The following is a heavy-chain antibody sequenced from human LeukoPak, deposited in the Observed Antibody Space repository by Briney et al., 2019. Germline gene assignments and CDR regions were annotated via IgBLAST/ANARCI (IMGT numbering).Heavy chain of an antibody. Sequence: GGSLRLSCAASGFTVSSNYMSWVRQAPGKGLEWVSIIYSGGSAYYADSVKGRFTISRDNSKDTLYLQMNSLRAEDTALYYCAKDMSSGIVAADMDYWGQGTLVTVSS. CDR2: IYSGGSA. J-gene: IGHJ4*02. D-gene: IGHD6-13*01. CDR1: GFTVSSNY. CDR3: AKDMSSGIVAADMDY. V-gene: IGHV3-53*01.